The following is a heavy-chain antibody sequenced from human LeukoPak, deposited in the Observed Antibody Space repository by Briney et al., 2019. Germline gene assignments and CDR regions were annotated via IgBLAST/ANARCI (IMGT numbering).Heavy chain of an antibody. J-gene: IGHJ5*02. V-gene: IGHV3-23*01. D-gene: IGHD3-3*01. Sequence: GGSLRLSCAASGFTFSTFAMIWVRQPPGKGLEWVSSIFPSGGEIHYADSVKGRFTISRDNSKNTLYLQMNSLRAEDTAVYYCAKARWSGTNWFGPWGQGTLVTVSS. CDR1: GFTFSTFA. CDR3: AKARWSGTNWFGP. CDR2: IFPSGGEI.